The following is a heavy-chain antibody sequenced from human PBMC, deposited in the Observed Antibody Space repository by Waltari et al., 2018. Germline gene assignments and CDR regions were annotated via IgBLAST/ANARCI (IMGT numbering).Heavy chain of an antibody. J-gene: IGHJ4*02. D-gene: IGHD3-10*01. Sequence: QVQLQESGPGLVKPSEPLSLTCTVSGYSISSGYYWGWIRQPPGKGLEWIGSIYHSGSTYYNPSLKSRVTISVDTSKNQFSLKLSSVTAADTAVYYCARDGSDYYGSGSLWYYFDYWGQGTLVTVSS. CDR3: ARDGSDYYGSGSLWYYFDY. CDR1: GYSISSGYY. V-gene: IGHV4-38-2*02. CDR2: IYHSGST.